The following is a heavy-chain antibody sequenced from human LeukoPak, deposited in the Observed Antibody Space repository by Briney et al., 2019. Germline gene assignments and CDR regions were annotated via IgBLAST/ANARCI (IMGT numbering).Heavy chain of an antibody. CDR1: GYNFASYW. Sequence: GESLKISCKGSGYNFASYWITWVRQMPGKGLEWMGTIYPGDSDTRYSPSLQGQATISVDKSITTAYLQWSSLKASDTAIYYCATYKSGSGSYYDYWGQGTLVTVSS. J-gene: IGHJ4*02. V-gene: IGHV5-51*01. D-gene: IGHD3-10*01. CDR3: ATYKSGSGSYYDY. CDR2: IYPGDSDT.